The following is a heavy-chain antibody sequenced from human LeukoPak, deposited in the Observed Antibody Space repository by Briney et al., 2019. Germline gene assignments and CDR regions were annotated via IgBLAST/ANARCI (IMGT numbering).Heavy chain of an antibody. CDR2: ISSSSSYI. CDR1: GFTFRSYS. CDR3: ALVTGGSGSPGVNGMDV. Sequence: GGSLRLSCAASGFTFRSYSMNWVRQAPGKGLEWVSSISSSSSYIYYADSVKGRFTISRDNAKNSLYLQMNSLRAEDTAVYYCALVTGGSGSPGVNGMDVWGQGTTVTVSS. J-gene: IGHJ6*02. V-gene: IGHV3-21*01. D-gene: IGHD3-10*01.